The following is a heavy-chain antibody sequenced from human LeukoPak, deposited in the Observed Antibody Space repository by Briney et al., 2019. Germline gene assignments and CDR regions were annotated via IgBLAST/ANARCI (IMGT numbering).Heavy chain of an antibody. CDR2: INWNGGST. V-gene: IGHV3-20*04. CDR1: GFTFDDYG. J-gene: IGHJ4*02. Sequence: GGSLRLSCAASGFTFDDYGMSWVRQAPGKGLEWVSGINWNGGSTGYADSVKGRFTISRDNAKNSLYLQMNILRAEDTALYYCARVDYYGSEYYFDYWGQGTLVTVSS. D-gene: IGHD3-10*01. CDR3: ARVDYYGSEYYFDY.